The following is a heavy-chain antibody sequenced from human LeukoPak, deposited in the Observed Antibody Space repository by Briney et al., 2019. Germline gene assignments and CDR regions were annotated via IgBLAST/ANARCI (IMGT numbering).Heavy chain of an antibody. V-gene: IGHV4-4*07. Sequence: PSETLSLTCTVSGGSISSYYWTWIRQPAGKGLEWIGRIYTSGSTNYNPSLKSRVTMSVDTSKNQFSLKLNSVTAADTAVYYCAKSNGYGLVDIWGQGTMVTVSS. CDR3: AKSNGYGLVDI. D-gene: IGHD3-10*01. J-gene: IGHJ3*02. CDR1: GGSISSYY. CDR2: IYTSGST.